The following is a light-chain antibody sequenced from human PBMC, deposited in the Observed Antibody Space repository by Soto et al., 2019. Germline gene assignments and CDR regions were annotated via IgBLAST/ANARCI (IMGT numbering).Light chain of an antibody. CDR1: SSNIGSNT. Sequence: QSVLTQPPSASGTPGQRVTISCSGSSSNIGSNTVNWYQQLPGTAPQLLIYSNNQRPSGVPDRFSGSKSGTSASLAISGLQSEDEADDYCAAWDDGLNGSWVFGGGTKVTVL. CDR2: SNN. V-gene: IGLV1-44*01. J-gene: IGLJ3*02. CDR3: AAWDDGLNGSWV.